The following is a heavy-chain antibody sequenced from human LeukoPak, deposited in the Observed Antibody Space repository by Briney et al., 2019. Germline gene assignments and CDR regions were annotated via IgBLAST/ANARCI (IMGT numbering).Heavy chain of an antibody. CDR2: INQDGSGK. CDR1: GFTFSNYW. J-gene: IGHJ4*02. D-gene: IGHD2-15*01. CDR3: ARTSRSSSIDD. Sequence: AGGSLRLSCAASGFTFSNYWMSWVRQAPRKGLEWVANINQDGSGKSYVDSVKGRFTISRDNAKSSLFLEMNSLGVEDTAMYYCARTSRSSSIDDWGQGTLVTVSS. V-gene: IGHV3-7*01.